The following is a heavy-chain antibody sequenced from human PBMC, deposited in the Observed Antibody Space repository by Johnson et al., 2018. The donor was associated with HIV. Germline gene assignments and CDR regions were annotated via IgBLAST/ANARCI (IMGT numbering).Heavy chain of an antibody. CDR3: AKSQDRSAHDYDFDL. Sequence: VQLVESGGGLVQPGRSLRLSCAASGFTFDDYAMHWVRQAPGKGLEWVSGISWNSGIIGYVDSVKGRITISRDNAKNSLYLQMNSLRAEDTAVYYCAKSQDRSAHDYDFDLWGQGTVVTVSS. CDR1: GFTFDDYA. J-gene: IGHJ3*01. V-gene: IGHV3-9*01. D-gene: IGHD3-22*01. CDR2: ISWNSGII.